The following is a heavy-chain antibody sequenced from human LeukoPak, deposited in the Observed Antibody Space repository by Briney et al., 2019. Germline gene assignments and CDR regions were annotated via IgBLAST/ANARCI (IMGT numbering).Heavy chain of an antibody. J-gene: IGHJ3*01. D-gene: IGHD3-3*01. CDR1: GDSFSSNSAA. CDR3: ARGPDDLLHGRAFDF. Sequence: SQTLSLTCAISGDSFSSNSAAWNWIRLSPSRGLEWLGRTLYRSNWLNDYAPSIKGRITINPDTSKNQFSLQLKSVTPEDTALYYCARGPDDLLHGRAFDFWGQGTMVTVSS. CDR2: TLYRSNWLN. V-gene: IGHV6-1*01.